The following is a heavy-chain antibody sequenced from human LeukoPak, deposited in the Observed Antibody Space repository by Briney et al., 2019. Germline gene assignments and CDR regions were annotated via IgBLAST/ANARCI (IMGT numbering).Heavy chain of an antibody. V-gene: IGHV4-34*01. CDR2: INHSGST. CDR3: ARANADTAIDY. CDR1: GGSFSGYY. Sequence: NPSETLSLTCAVYGGSFSGYYWSWIRQPPGKGLEWIGEINHSGSTNYNPSLKSRVTISVDTSKNQFSLKLSSVTAADTAVYYCARANADTAIDYWGQGTLVTVSS. D-gene: IGHD5-18*01. J-gene: IGHJ4*02.